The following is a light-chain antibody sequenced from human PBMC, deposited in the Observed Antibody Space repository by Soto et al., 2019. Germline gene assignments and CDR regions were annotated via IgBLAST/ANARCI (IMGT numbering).Light chain of an antibody. CDR3: QQYKSYPLT. V-gene: IGKV1D-16*01. Sequence: DIKMTQSPSSLSASVVDRVTITCRASQGISTWLAWYQQKTEKAPKTMIFDASTLQSGVPSRFSGSRSGTDFTLTISSVQPEDVATYYCQQYKSYPLTFGGGTKVDIK. J-gene: IGKJ4*01. CDR1: QGISTW. CDR2: DAS.